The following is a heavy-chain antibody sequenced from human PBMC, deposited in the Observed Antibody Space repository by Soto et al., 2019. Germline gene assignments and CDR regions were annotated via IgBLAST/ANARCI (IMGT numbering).Heavy chain of an antibody. V-gene: IGHV1-69*06. D-gene: IGHD6-19*01. J-gene: IGHJ6*02. Sequence: ASVKVSCKASGGTFSSYAISWVRQAPGQGLEWMGGIIPIFGTANYAQKFQGRVTITADKSTSTAYMELSSLRSEDTAVYYCARDRIAVAGSVYYYYGMDVWGQGTTVTVSS. CDR3: ARDRIAVAGSVYYYYGMDV. CDR2: IIPIFGTA. CDR1: GGTFSSYA.